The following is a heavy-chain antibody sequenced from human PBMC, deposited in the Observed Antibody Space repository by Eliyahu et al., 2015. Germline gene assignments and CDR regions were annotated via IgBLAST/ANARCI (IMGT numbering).Heavy chain of an antibody. CDR1: XYXLTSYG. V-gene: IGHV1-18*01. CDR2: ISASNGNX. J-gene: IGHJ4*02. D-gene: IGHD3-22*01. CDR3: ARDYIGSGYHXY. Sequence: QVQLVQSGAEVKKPGASVKVSCXASXYXLTSYGLXWVRQVPGQGLEWMXGISASNGNXNNAQKFQDRVSMTTDTSTSTAYMELRSLRSDDTAVYYCARDYIGSGYHXYWGQGTLVTVSS.